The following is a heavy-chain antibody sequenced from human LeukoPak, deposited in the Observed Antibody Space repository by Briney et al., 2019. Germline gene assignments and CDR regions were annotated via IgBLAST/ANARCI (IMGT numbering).Heavy chain of an antibody. CDR3: ARHVEMATITTEFDY. V-gene: IGHV4-39*01. CDR2: IYYSGST. D-gene: IGHD5-24*01. CDR1: GGSISSSRYY. Sequence: SETLSLTCTVSGGSISSSRYYWGWIRQPPGKGLEWIGSIYYSGSTYYNPSLKSRVTISVDTSKNQFSLKLSSVTAADTAVYYCARHVEMATITTEFDYWGQGTLVTVSS. J-gene: IGHJ4*02.